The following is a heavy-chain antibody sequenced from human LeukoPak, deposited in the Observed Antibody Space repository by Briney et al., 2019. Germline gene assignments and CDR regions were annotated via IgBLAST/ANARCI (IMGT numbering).Heavy chain of an antibody. CDR3: ARLRFSSSGSKFDY. Sequence: ASVKVSCKASGYTFSSFEIHWVRQATGQGPEWMGRVNPSTGDTTYGQKFHNRITITRDTSRRSSDMELNTLRSEDTAVYFCARLRFSSSGSKFDYWGQGTLVTVSS. CDR1: GYTFSSFE. CDR2: VNPSTGDT. V-gene: IGHV1-8*03. D-gene: IGHD6-25*01. J-gene: IGHJ4*02.